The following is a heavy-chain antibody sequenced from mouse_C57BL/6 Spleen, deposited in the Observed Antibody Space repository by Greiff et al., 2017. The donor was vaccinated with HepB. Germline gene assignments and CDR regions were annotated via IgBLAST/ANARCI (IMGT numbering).Heavy chain of an antibody. CDR1: GYTFTSYG. CDR3: ARPYYGSSSFAY. D-gene: IGHD1-1*01. CDR2: IYPRSGNT. Sequence: VQLQQSGAELARPGASVKLSCKASGYTFTSYGISWVKQRTGQGLEWIGEIYPRSGNTYYNEKFKGKATLTADKSPSTAYMELRSLTSEDSAVYFCARPYYGSSSFAYWGQGTLVTVSA. J-gene: IGHJ3*01. V-gene: IGHV1-81*01.